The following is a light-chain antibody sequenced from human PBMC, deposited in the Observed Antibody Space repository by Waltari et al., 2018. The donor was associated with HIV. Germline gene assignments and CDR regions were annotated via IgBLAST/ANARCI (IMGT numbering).Light chain of an antibody. J-gene: IGLJ2*01. CDR3: QSYDTILSGPVVV. V-gene: IGLV1-40*01. CDR2: ATT. CDR1: ISSIVRLE. Sequence: MLTQPPSTPAASGQTVTISRIRDISSIVRLEAYWSQQLPRAAPKLLIYATTNRPSGGPDRFSASKSGTSASLAISGLQAEDEADYYCQSYDTILSGPVVVFGGGTKLTVL.